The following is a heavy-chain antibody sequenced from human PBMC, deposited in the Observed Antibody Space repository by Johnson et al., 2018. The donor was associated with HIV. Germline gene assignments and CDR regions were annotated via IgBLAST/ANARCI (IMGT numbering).Heavy chain of an antibody. D-gene: IGHD6-19*01. J-gene: IGHJ3*02. CDR2: ISKDGSSA. V-gene: IGHV3-30*04. Sequence: QVQLVESGGGVVQPGSSLTLSCAASGFSFSNYAMHWVRQAPGKGLEWAAVISKDGSSAYYADSVKGRFTISRDNSKNTLFLEMNSLRVEDTAVYYCARDHSGWWAWALDIWGQGTMVTGSS. CDR3: ARDHSGWWAWALDI. CDR1: GFSFSNYA.